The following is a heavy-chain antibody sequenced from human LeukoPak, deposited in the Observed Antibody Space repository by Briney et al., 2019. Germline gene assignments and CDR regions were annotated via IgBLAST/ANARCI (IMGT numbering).Heavy chain of an antibody. J-gene: IGHJ4*02. Sequence: ASVKVSCKASGYTFTNYYMHLVRQAPGQGLEWMGVINPSGGSTSYAQKFQGRVAMTRDTSTSTVYMELSSLRSEDTAVYYCARGQIIAVAGPYFDYWGQGTLVTVSS. D-gene: IGHD6-19*01. CDR2: INPSGGST. CDR3: ARGQIIAVAGPYFDY. V-gene: IGHV1-46*01. CDR1: GYTFTNYY.